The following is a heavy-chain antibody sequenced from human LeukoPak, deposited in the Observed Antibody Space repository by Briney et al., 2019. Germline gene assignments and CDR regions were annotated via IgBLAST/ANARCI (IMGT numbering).Heavy chain of an antibody. D-gene: IGHD3-3*01. CDR1: GYTFITYG. CDR2: ISAYNGNI. Sequence: ASVKVSCKASGYTFITYGLSWMRQAPGQGLEWMGWISAYNGNINYAQKLQGRVTITTDTSTSTAYMELRSLRSDDTAVYYCARTTTILGVVYYFDSWGQGTLVTVSS. V-gene: IGHV1-18*01. CDR3: ARTTTILGVVYYFDS. J-gene: IGHJ4*02.